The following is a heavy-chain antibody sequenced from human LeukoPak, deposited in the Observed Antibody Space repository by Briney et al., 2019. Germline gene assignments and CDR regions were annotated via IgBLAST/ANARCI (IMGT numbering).Heavy chain of an antibody. Sequence: ASVKVSCKASGYTFTSYYMHWVRQAPGQGLEWMGWINPNSGGTNYAQKFQGRVTMTRDTSMSTAYMELSSLRSDDTAVYYCARDGRYSSGWWIGYWGQGTLVTVSS. CDR3: ARDGRYSSGWWIGY. CDR1: GYTFTSYY. D-gene: IGHD6-19*01. CDR2: INPNSGGT. J-gene: IGHJ4*02. V-gene: IGHV1-2*02.